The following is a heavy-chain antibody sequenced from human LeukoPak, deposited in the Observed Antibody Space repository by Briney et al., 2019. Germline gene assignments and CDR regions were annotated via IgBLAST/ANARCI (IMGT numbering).Heavy chain of an antibody. CDR2: IIPIFGTA. CDR1: GGTFSSYA. Sequence: GASVKVSCKASGGTFSSYAISWVRQAPGQGLEWMGGIIPIFGTANYAQKFQGRGTMSRDESTSTAYMELSSLRSEDTVVYYCARDQGSSGYPSDDHDRFDIWGQGTMVTVFS. J-gene: IGHJ3*02. CDR3: ARDQGSSGYPSDDHDRFDI. D-gene: IGHD3-22*01. V-gene: IGHV1-69*13.